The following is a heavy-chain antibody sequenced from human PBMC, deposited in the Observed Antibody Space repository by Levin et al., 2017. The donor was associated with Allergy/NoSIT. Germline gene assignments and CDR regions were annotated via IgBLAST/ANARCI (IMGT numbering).Heavy chain of an antibody. CDR1: GGTFSSYA. CDR3: ARGRDGYNYRTDRVDFDY. CDR2: IIPIFGTA. V-gene: IGHV1-69*01. D-gene: IGHD5-24*01. Sequence: KISCKASGGTFSSYAISWVRQAPGQGLEWMGGIIPIFGTANYAQKFQGRVTITADESTSTAYMELSSLRSEDTAVYYCARGRDGYNYRTDRVDFDYWGQGTLVTVSS. J-gene: IGHJ4*02.